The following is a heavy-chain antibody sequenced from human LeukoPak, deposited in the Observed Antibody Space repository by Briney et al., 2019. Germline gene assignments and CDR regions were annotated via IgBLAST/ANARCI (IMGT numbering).Heavy chain of an antibody. CDR2: IIPIFGTA. CDR1: GGTFSSYA. D-gene: IGHD3-10*01. CDR3: ARAFDGSGRFDY. J-gene: IGHJ4*02. V-gene: IGHV1-69*13. Sequence: SVKVSCKASGGTFSSYAISWVRQAPGQGLEWMGGIIPIFGTANYAQKFQGRVAITADESTSTAYMELSSLRSEDTAVYYCARAFDGSGRFDYWGQRTLVTVSS.